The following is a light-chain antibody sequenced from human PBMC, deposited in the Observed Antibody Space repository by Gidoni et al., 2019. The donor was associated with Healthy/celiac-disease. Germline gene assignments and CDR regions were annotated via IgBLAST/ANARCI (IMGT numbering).Light chain of an antibody. CDR3: QQRSNWPPLFT. J-gene: IGKJ3*01. CDR1: QCVSSY. Sequence: DIVLTQSPATLSWSPGDRATLSCRASQCVSSYLAWYHQKPGQALRLLIYDASNRATGIPARLSGSGSGTDFNLTISSLEPEDFAVYYCQQRSNWPPLFTFGPGTKVDIK. V-gene: IGKV3-11*01. CDR2: DAS.